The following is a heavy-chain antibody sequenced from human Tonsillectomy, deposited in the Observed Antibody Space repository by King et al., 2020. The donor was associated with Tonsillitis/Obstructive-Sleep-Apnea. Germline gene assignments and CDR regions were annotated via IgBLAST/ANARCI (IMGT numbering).Heavy chain of an antibody. V-gene: IGHV4-59*08. D-gene: IGHD3-9*01. CDR3: ASLDDILTGPKYMDV. Sequence: QLQESGPGLVKPSETLSLTCTVSGGSISSYYWSWIRPPPGKGLEWSGYIYYSGSTNYNPSLKSRVTISLDTSQKQFSLKLSSVTAADTAVYYCASLDDILTGPKYMDVWGKGSTVTVSS. CDR2: IYYSGST. CDR1: GGSISSYY. J-gene: IGHJ6*03.